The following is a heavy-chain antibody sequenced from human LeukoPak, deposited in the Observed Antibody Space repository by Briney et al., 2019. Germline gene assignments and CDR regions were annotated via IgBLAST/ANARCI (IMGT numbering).Heavy chain of an antibody. CDR3: ARPHGKIRFRPYWYFDL. Sequence: PSETLSLTCTVSGGSISSGDYYWSWIRQPPGEGLEWIGYIYYSGDTYYNPSLKSRVSISVDTSKNQFSLKLSSVTAADTAVYYCARPHGKIRFRPYWYFDLWGRGTLVTVSS. J-gene: IGHJ2*01. V-gene: IGHV4-30-4*01. CDR1: GGSISSGDYY. CDR2: IYYSGDT. D-gene: IGHD4-17*01.